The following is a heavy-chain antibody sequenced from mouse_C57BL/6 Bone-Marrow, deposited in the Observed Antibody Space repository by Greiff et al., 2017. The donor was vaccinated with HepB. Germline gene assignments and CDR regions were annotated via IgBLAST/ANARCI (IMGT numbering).Heavy chain of an antibody. CDR2: ISSGGSYT. D-gene: IGHD3-2*02. CDR1: GFTFSSYG. CDR3: ARRKLRLRDYAMDY. Sequence: EVKVVESGGDLVKPGGSLKLSCAASGFTFSSYGMSWVRQTPDKRLEWVATISSGGSYTYYPDSVKGRFTISRDNAKNTLYLQMSSLKSEDTAMYYFARRKLRLRDYAMDYWGQGTSVTVSS. J-gene: IGHJ4*01. V-gene: IGHV5-6*02.